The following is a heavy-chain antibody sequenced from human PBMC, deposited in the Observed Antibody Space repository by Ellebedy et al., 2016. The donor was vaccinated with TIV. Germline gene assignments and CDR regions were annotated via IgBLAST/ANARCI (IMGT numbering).Heavy chain of an antibody. CDR3: ARDPSGDYGV. Sequence: SETLSLXXTVSNASISDYYWSWIRQVPGKGMEWIGYMYYSGTPKYNPSLKSRVTMSADTSKNQFSLKVHSVTAADSAVYYCARDPSGDYGVWGHGILVTVSS. J-gene: IGHJ4*01. V-gene: IGHV4-59*01. CDR2: MYYSGTP. CDR1: NASISDYY. D-gene: IGHD2-21*02.